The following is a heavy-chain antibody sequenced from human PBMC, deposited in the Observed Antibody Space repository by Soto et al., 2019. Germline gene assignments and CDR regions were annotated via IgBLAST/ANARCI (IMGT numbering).Heavy chain of an antibody. V-gene: IGHV3-21*01. CDR2: ISGSGNYT. D-gene: IGHD4-4*01. CDR1: GFTFSTYS. CDR3: AREGINNYNEYYFDS. Sequence: LRLSCAASGFTFSTYSMNWVRQAPGKGLEWVSSISGSGNYTHYADFLRGRFTIPRDNAKTSLYLQMNSLRAEDTAVYYCAREGINNYNEYYFDSWGQGTVVTVSS. J-gene: IGHJ4*02.